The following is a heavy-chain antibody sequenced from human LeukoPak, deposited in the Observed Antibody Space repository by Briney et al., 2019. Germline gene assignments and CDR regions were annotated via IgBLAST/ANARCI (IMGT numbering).Heavy chain of an antibody. CDR3: ARAGYCSSTSFCDAFDI. CDR2: IYTSGST. CDR1: GGSISSYY. D-gene: IGHD2-2*01. Sequence: SRTLSLTCTVSGGSISSYYWSWIRQPAGKGLEWIGRIYTSGSTNYNPSLKSRVTMSVDTSKNQFSLKLSSVTAADTAVYYCARAGYCSSTSFCDAFDIWGQGTMVTVSS. V-gene: IGHV4-4*07. J-gene: IGHJ3*02.